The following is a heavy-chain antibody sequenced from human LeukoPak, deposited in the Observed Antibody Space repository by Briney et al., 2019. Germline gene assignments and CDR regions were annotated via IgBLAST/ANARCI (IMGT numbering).Heavy chain of an antibody. CDR2: ISSSSGTI. CDR1: GFTFSSYS. D-gene: IGHD5-24*01. J-gene: IGHJ4*02. CDR3: ARAAYNAADY. V-gene: IGHV3-48*02. Sequence: PGGSLRLSCAASGFTFSSYSMHWVRQAPGKGLEWVSYISSSSGTIYYADSVKGRFTISRDNAKNSLYLQMTSLRDEDTAVYYCARAAYNAADYWGRGTLVSVSS.